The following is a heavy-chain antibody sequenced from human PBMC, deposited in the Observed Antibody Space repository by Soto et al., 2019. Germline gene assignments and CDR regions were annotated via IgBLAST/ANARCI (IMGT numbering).Heavy chain of an antibody. CDR3: ARRSEWFDP. D-gene: IGHD3-10*01. CDR2: IYYSGST. CDR1: GGSISSSSYY. J-gene: IGHJ5*02. Sequence: SETLSLTCTVSGGSISSSSYYWSWIRQPPGKGLEWIGYIYYSGSTNYNPSLKSRVTISVDTSKNQFSLKLSSVTAADTAVYYCARRSEWFDPWGQGTLVTVSS. V-gene: IGHV4-61*05.